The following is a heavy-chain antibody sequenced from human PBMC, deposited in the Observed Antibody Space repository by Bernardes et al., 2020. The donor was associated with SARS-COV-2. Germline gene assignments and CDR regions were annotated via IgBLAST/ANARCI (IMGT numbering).Heavy chain of an antibody. D-gene: IGHD3-3*01. J-gene: IGHJ6*02. Sequence: LSLTCTVSGGSISSSSYYWGWIRQPPGKGLEWIGSIYYSGSTYYNPSLKSRVTIYVDTSKNQFSLKLSSVTAADTAVYYCARPDVVDFWSGDHYGMDVWGQGTTVTVSS. V-gene: IGHV4-39*01. CDR3: ARPDVVDFWSGDHYGMDV. CDR1: GGSISSSSYY. CDR2: IYYSGST.